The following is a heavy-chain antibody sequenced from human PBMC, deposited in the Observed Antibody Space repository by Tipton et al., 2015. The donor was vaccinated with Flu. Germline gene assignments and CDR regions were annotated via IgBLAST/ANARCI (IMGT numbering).Heavy chain of an antibody. J-gene: IGHJ6*03. CDR2: IYYSGST. CDR1: GGSISSYY. Sequence: TLSLTCTVSGGSISSYYWSWIRQPPGKGLEWIGYIYYSGSTNYNPSLKSRVTISVDTSKNQFSLKLSSVTAADTAVYYCARVLGIAAKYYYYYMDVWGKGTTVTVSS. V-gene: IGHV4-59*01. CDR3: ARVLGIAAKYYYYYMDV. D-gene: IGHD6-13*01.